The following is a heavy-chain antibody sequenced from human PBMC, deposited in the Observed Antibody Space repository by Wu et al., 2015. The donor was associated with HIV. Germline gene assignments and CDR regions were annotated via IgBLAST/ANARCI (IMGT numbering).Heavy chain of an antibody. CDR2: INQSGGGA. CDR3: ARALRPVADALELDY. D-gene: IGHD6-19*01. Sequence: QVQLVQSGAEVKKPGASVKVSCKASGYTFTDYFVHWVRQAPGQNFEWMGWINQSGGGATFAQKFQGRVAMTRDTSISTAFMELSRLRFDDTAIYYCARALRPVADALELDYWGQGTLVTVSS. J-gene: IGHJ4*02. V-gene: IGHV1-2*02. CDR1: GYTFTDYF.